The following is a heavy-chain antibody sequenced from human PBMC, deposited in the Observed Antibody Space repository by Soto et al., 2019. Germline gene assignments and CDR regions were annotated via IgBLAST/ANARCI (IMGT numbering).Heavy chain of an antibody. CDR3: ARVRVGSYIMDGFFFDS. CDR1: GFTVVSNY. J-gene: IGHJ4*02. D-gene: IGHD1-26*01. V-gene: IGHV3-53*01. CDR2: IHSGGST. Sequence: GSLLLSCAASGFTVVSNYMSWVRQAAGKGLEWVSVIHSGGSTFYADSVKGRFTISRDNSKNTVYLQMNRLRAEDTAVYHCARVRVGSYIMDGFFFDSWGQGSLVTVSS.